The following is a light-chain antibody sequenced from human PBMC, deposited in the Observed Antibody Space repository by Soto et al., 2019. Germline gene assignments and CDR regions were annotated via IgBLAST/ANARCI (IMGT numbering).Light chain of an antibody. CDR2: GAS. Sequence: EIVLTQSPGTLSLSPGERATLSCRASQSVSRSYLAWYQQKPGQPPRLLIYGASSRATGIPDRFSGSGSETDFTLTISRLEPEDFAVYYCQQYGSSPLYTFGQGTKLEIK. V-gene: IGKV3-20*01. J-gene: IGKJ2*01. CDR3: QQYGSSPLYT. CDR1: QSVSRSY.